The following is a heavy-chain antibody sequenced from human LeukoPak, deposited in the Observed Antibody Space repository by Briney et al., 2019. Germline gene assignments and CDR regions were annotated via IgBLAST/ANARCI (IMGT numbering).Heavy chain of an antibody. CDR1: GFTFSSYG. D-gene: IGHD6-13*01. J-gene: IGHJ4*02. CDR3: AKGVSSWYPPHFDY. Sequence: GGSLRLSCAAYGFTFSSYGMHWVRQAPGKGLEWVAVISYDGNNKYYAESVKGRFTISRDNPKNTLYLQMNSLRAEDTAVYYCAKGVSSWYPPHFDYWGQGTLITVSS. V-gene: IGHV3-30*18. CDR2: ISYDGNNK.